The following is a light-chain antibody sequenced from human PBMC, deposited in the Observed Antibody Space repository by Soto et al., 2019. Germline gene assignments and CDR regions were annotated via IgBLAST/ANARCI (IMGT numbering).Light chain of an antibody. CDR2: DAF. Sequence: IQMTQSPSSLSASVGDGVTITCRARQSISSCLAWYQQKPGKAPKVVISDAFSLESGVPSRFSGSRSGTEFPLTISSLQPDDFATYYCPQYNSYSLTFGQGSKVDI. CDR1: QSISSC. J-gene: IGKJ1*01. V-gene: IGKV1-5*01. CDR3: PQYNSYSLT.